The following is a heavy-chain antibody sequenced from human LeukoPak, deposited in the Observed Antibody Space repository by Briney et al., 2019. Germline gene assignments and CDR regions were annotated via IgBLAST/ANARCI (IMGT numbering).Heavy chain of an antibody. Sequence: ASVKVSCKASGYTFTGYYMHWVRQAAGQGLEWMGWTNPNSGGTNYAQKFRGRVTMTRDTSISTAYMELSRLRSDDTAVYYCARHHVIAANRIGLYYYGMDVWGQGTTVTVSS. CDR2: TNPNSGGT. J-gene: IGHJ6*02. CDR1: GYTFTGYY. D-gene: IGHD6-25*01. V-gene: IGHV1-2*02. CDR3: ARHHVIAANRIGLYYYGMDV.